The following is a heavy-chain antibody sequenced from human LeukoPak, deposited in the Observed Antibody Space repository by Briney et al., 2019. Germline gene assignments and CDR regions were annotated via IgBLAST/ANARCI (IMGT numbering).Heavy chain of an antibody. V-gene: IGHV3-33*01. Sequence: GGSLRLSCAASGFTFSSYGMHWVRQAPGKGLEGVAVIWYDGSNKYYADSVKGRFTISRDNSKNTLYLQMNSLRAEDTAVYYCARHVSHYGMDVWGQGTTVTVSS. CDR1: GFTFSSYG. CDR2: IWYDGSNK. J-gene: IGHJ6*02. CDR3: ARHVSHYGMDV.